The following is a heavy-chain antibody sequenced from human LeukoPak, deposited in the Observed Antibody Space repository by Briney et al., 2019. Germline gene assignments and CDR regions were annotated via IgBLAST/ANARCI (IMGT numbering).Heavy chain of an antibody. CDR3: ARGAPGY. V-gene: IGHV4-34*01. Sequence: SETLSLTCAVYGGSFSGYQWTWIRQPPGKGLEWIGQINHSGSANYNPSLKSRVTISVDTSKNQFSLKLSSVTAADTAVYYCARGAPGYWGQGTLVTVSS. CDR1: GGSFSGYQ. CDR2: INHSGSA. J-gene: IGHJ4*02.